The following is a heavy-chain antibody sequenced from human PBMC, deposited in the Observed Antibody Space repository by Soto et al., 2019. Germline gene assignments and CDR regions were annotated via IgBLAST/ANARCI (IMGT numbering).Heavy chain of an antibody. D-gene: IGHD2-8*01. V-gene: IGHV3-23*01. CDR3: AREGIVLMVYAIPDDY. CDR1: GFTFSSYA. Sequence: GGSLRLSCAASGFTFSSYAMSWVRQAPGKGLEWVSAISGSGGSTYYADSVKGRFTISRDNSKNTLYLQMNSLRAEDTAVYYCAREGIVLMVYAIPDDYWGQGTLVTVSS. CDR2: ISGSGGST. J-gene: IGHJ4*02.